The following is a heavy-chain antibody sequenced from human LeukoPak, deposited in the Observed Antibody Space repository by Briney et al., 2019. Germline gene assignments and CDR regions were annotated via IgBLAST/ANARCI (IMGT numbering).Heavy chain of an antibody. V-gene: IGHV1-46*01. CDR1: GYTFATYY. Sequence: ASVKISFKASGYTFATYYMNWVRQAPGQGLEWMGIMYPSVGSTSYAQRFQGRVTMTRDTSASTVYMELSSLRSEDTAVYYCARGGQLYYDILAGSPADVWGQGTTVTVSS. D-gene: IGHD3-9*01. CDR3: ARGGQLYYDILAGSPADV. J-gene: IGHJ6*02. CDR2: MYPSVGST.